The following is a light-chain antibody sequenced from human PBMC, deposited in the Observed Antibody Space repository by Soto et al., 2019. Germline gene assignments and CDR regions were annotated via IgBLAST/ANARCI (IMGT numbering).Light chain of an antibody. CDR3: HHYVGSPWA. Sequence: EIVLTQSPGTLSLSPGERATLSCRASQSVNIFLAWFQQKPGQAPRLLIFHASNRATGVPDRFSGSGSGTELTLTITRLEPEDSAVYYCHHYVGSPWAFGQGTRVEIK. V-gene: IGKV3-20*01. J-gene: IGKJ1*01. CDR2: HAS. CDR1: QSVNIF.